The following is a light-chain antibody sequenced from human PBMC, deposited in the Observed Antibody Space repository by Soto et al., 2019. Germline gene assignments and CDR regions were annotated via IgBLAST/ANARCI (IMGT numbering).Light chain of an antibody. V-gene: IGLV1-36*01. CDR1: SSNIGNNA. CDR3: AAWDDTLNGRV. CDR2: FDD. J-gene: IGLJ3*02. Sequence: QSVLTQPPSVSEAPRQRVTISCFGSSSNIGNNAVNWYQQLPGKAPKLLIYFDDLLPSGVSDRFSGSKSGTSASMAISGLQSEDEADYYCAAWDDTLNGRVFGGGTQLTVL.